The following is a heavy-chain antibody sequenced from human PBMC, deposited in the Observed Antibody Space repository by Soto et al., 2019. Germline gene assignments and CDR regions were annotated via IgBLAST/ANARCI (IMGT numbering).Heavy chain of an antibody. Sequence: PGGSLRLSCGGSGVTFRRHYMNWVRQAPGKGLEWVANINGAGTSESYADSVRGRFTVARDNSKSTLFLQMVNLRVEDTAIYYCAIDPNWQSGYGGQGTPVTVSS. CDR1: GVTFRRHY. CDR2: INGAGTSE. CDR3: AIDPNWQSGY. J-gene: IGHJ4*02. V-gene: IGHV3-23*01. D-gene: IGHD1-1*01.